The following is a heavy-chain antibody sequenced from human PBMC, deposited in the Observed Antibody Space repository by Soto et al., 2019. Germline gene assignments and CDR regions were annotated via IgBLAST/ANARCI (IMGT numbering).Heavy chain of an antibody. CDR3: AKDRRAGGNYGFYSDF. CDR1: GFTFSSYG. Sequence: GGSLRLSCAASGFTFSSYGMAWVRQAPGKGLEWVSFSSATGAGTYYADSVKGRFTISRDNSKNTLYLQMTSLRADDTAVYYCAKDRRAGGNYGFYSDFWGQGALVTVSS. V-gene: IGHV3-23*01. CDR2: SSATGAGT. J-gene: IGHJ4*02. D-gene: IGHD1-7*01.